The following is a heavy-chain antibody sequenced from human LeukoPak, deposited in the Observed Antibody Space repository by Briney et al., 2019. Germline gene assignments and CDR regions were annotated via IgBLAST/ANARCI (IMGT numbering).Heavy chain of an antibody. CDR2: IYSGVAT. D-gene: IGHD2-21*01. Sequence: PGRSLTLSCAVSEFSASSNYMTWVRPAPVQGLGWVAVIYSGVATYYSNSLRLRFTVSRDNSKNIVSLQITSLRAEDTTSYYCSTGRFCGPDDYWGEGTIVTVSS. V-gene: IGHV3-53*01. CDR3: STGRFCGPDDY. J-gene: IGHJ4*02. CDR1: EFSASSNY.